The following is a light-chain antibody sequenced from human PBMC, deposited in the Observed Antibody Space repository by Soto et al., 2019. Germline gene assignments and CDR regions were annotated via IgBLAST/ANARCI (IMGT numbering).Light chain of an antibody. J-gene: IGKJ1*01. V-gene: IGKV1-39*01. CDR2: AAS. CDR3: QQSYSTLWT. Sequence: DIQMTQSPSSLSASVGDRVTITCRASQSISSYLNWYQQKPGKAPKLLIYAASSLQSGVPSRFSGSGSGTDFTLTISTLQPEDFATYYCQQSYSTLWTFGQGTQVDI. CDR1: QSISSY.